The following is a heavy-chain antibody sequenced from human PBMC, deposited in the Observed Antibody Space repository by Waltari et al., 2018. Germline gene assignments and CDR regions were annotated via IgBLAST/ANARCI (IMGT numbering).Heavy chain of an antibody. D-gene: IGHD1-26*01. CDR1: GGTFSSYA. CDR2: ILPIFGTA. Sequence: QVQLVQSGAEVKKPGSSVTVSCKASGGTFSSYAISWVRQAPGQGLEWMGGILPIFGTANYAQKFQGRVTITADESTSTAYMELSSLRSEDTAVYYCAREGVGATTDAFDIWGQGTMVTVSS. V-gene: IGHV1-69*01. J-gene: IGHJ3*02. CDR3: AREGVGATTDAFDI.